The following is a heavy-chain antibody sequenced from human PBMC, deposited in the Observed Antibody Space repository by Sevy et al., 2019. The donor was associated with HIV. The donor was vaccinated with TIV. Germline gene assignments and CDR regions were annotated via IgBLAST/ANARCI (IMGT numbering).Heavy chain of an antibody. D-gene: IGHD1-26*01. V-gene: IGHV1-18*01. CDR2: IITDNT. CDR1: GYTFSNYI. J-gene: IGHJ1*01. Sequence: ASVKVSCKASGYTFSNYIITWVRQAPGQRLEWMGRIITDNTNYAQKFQGRVTMTTDTSTSTVYMELRSLRSDDTAVYYCARAPSGSQGPGQYFQHWGQGTLVTVSS. CDR3: ARAPSGSQGPGQYFQH.